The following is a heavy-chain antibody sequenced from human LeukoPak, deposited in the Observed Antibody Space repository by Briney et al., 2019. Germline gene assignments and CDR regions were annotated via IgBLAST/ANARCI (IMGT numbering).Heavy chain of an antibody. Sequence: GGSLRLSCAASGFTFSSYAMSWVRQAPGKGLEWVSAISGSGGSTYYADSVKGRFTISRDDSKNTLYLQMNSLRAEDTAVYYCAKDRGAYYYYMDVWGKGTTVTVSS. CDR2: ISGSGGST. J-gene: IGHJ6*03. CDR3: AKDRGAYYYYMDV. CDR1: GFTFSSYA. D-gene: IGHD1-26*01. V-gene: IGHV3-23*01.